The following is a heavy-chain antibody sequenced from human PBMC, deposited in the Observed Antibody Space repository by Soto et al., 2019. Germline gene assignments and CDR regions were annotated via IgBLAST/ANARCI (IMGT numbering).Heavy chain of an antibody. Sequence: EVQLLESGGGLVQPGGSLRLSCAASGFTFSSYAMSWVRQAPGKGLEWVSAVSGRGGSTYYADSVKGRFTISRDNSKNPLYLQMTSLTADHTAVYYCAKGFVAESFCVYWGQGTLVTVSS. CDR2: VSGRGGST. CDR1: GFTFSSYA. J-gene: IGHJ4*02. CDR3: AKGFVAESFCVY. D-gene: IGHD2-15*01. V-gene: IGHV3-23*01.